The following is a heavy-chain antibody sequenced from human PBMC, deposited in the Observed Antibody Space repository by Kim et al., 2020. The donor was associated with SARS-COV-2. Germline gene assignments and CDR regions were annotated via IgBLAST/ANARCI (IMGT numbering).Heavy chain of an antibody. D-gene: IGHD5-18*01. CDR1: GYTLTELS. J-gene: IGHJ5*02. Sequence: ASVKVSCKVSGYTLTELSMHWVRQAPGKGLEWMGGFDPEDGETIYARKFQGRVTMTEDTSTDTAYMELSSLRSEDTAVYYCATGPPIQFGWFDTWGQGTLVTVSS. CDR3: ATGPPIQFGWFDT. CDR2: FDPEDGET. V-gene: IGHV1-24*01.